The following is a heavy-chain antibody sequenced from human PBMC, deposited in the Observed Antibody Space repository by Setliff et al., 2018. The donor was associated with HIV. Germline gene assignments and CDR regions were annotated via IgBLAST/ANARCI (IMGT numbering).Heavy chain of an antibody. Sequence: GASVKVSCKASGYTLGGNYMHWVRQAPGQGLEWMGWIDPKSGGPNYARKFQGRVTMTSDTSITTAYMEMTGLRSDDTAVYYCATSSGYYSTFDRWGQGTRVTVSS. J-gene: IGHJ4*02. CDR2: IDPKSGGP. V-gene: IGHV1-2*02. CDR1: GYTLGGNY. D-gene: IGHD3-22*01. CDR3: ATSSGYYSTFDR.